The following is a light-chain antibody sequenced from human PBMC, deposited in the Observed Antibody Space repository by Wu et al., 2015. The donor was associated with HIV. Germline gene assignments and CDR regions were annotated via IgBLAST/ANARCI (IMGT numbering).Light chain of an antibody. V-gene: IGKV3-20*01. Sequence: EIVLTQSPATLSLSPGERATLSCRASQSVSSSHLAWYQQKPGQPPTLLIYGTSSRTAGIPDRFSGSGSGTDFTLTISRLEPEDFAVYYCQQYGDSPVTFGQGTRLEIK. J-gene: IGKJ5*01. CDR3: QQYGDSPVT. CDR1: QSVSSSH. CDR2: GTS.